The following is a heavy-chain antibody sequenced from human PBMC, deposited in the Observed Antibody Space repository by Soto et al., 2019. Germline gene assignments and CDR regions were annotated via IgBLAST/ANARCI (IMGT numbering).Heavy chain of an antibody. D-gene: IGHD3-3*01. V-gene: IGHV1-8*01. CDR2: MNPNSGNT. Sequence: ASVKVSCKASGYTFTSYDINWVRQATGQGFEWMGWMNPNSGNTGYAQKFQGRVTMTRNTSISTAYMELSSLRSEDTAVYYCAKTTYYDFWSGYYGMDVWGPGTTVTVSS. CDR1: GYTFTSYD. J-gene: IGHJ6*02. CDR3: AKTTYYDFWSGYYGMDV.